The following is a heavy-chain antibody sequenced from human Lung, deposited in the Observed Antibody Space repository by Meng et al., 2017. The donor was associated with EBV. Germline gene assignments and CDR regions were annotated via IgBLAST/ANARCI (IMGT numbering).Heavy chain of an antibody. CDR1: GYTFRRYG. D-gene: IGHD3-16*01. CDR2: INEHGSIT. V-gene: IGHV3-74*01. Sequence: QLVDSRGAFGRPGGSPKLSCEGSGYTFRRYGMHWVRQVPGKGLLWVSRINEHGSITTYADSVKGRFTISRDNAKNTMYLQMNSLRDEDTGVYFCSRDLVGSADSWGQGTLVTVSS. CDR3: SRDLVGSADS. J-gene: IGHJ4*02.